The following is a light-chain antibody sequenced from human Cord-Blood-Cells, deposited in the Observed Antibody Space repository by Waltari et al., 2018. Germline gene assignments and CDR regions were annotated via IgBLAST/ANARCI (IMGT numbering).Light chain of an antibody. V-gene: IGLV1-40*01. CDR3: QSYDSSLSGWV. Sequence: QSVLTQPPSVSGAPGQRVTISCTGSSSNIGAGYDVHWYQQLPGTAPKLLTYGNSNRPAGFPSRFSGCKSGTSASLAITGLQAEDEADYYCQSYDSSLSGWVFGGGTKLTFL. CDR2: GNS. CDR1: SSNIGAGYD. J-gene: IGLJ3*02.